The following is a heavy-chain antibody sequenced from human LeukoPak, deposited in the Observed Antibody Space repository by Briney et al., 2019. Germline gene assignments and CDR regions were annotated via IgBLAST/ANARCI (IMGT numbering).Heavy chain of an antibody. CDR1: GFTFNSYA. Sequence: PGGSLRLSCAASGFTFNSYAMAWVRQAPGKGLEWVSNIASGGNTYYADSVKGRFTISRDNSKNTLYLQMNSLRAEDTAVYYCAKRGISGSYYFDYWGQGTLVTVSS. CDR2: IASGGNT. J-gene: IGHJ4*02. D-gene: IGHD3-10*01. CDR3: AKRGISGSYYFDY. V-gene: IGHV3-23*01.